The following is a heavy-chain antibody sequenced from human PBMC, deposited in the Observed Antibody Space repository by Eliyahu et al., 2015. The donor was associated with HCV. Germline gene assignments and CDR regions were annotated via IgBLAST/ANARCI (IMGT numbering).Heavy chain of an antibody. V-gene: IGHV1-18*01. CDR1: XYTFSNYG. D-gene: IGHD6-6*01. CDR3: ARPRVQLVPPYYGMDV. Sequence: QVHLVQSGAEVKKPGAXVKVSCXXSXYTFSNYGISWVRQAPGQGLGWMGWISARNGNTNYAQKXQGKITMTTDTSTSTAYLEVRSLRSDDTAVYFCARPRVQLVPPYYGMDVWGQGTTVTVSS. J-gene: IGHJ6*02. CDR2: ISARNGNT.